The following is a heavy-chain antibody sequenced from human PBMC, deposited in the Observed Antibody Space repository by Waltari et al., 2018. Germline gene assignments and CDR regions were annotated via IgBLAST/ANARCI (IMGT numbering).Heavy chain of an antibody. D-gene: IGHD1-1*01. CDR1: GYTFTAHH. J-gene: IGHJ6*03. CDR3: ARDREATYNVYYYYMDV. V-gene: IGHV1-2*02. CDR2: INPNSGDT. Sequence: QVQLVQSGAEVKEPGASVKVSCKASGYTFTAHHIHWMRQAPGQGLAWMGVINPNSGDTNNAQKFEGRVTMTRDTSISTAYMELSRLRSDDTAMYYCARDREATYNVYYYYMDVWGKGTTVTVSS.